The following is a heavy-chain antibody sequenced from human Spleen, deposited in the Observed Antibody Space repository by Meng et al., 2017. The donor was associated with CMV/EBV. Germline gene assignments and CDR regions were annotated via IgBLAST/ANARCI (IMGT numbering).Heavy chain of an antibody. CDR3: ARDGRRRSGDSSGYQYYFDY. Sequence: SCNGISCVQQAHERGHEWMGGNMPIFGTASYAKKFQGRVTITTDDATSTAYMELSSMRSEDTAVYYCARDGRRRSGDSSGYQYYFDYWGQGTLVTVSS. V-gene: IGHV1-69*05. D-gene: IGHD3-22*01. CDR2: NMPIFGTA. J-gene: IGHJ4*02. CDR1: SCNG.